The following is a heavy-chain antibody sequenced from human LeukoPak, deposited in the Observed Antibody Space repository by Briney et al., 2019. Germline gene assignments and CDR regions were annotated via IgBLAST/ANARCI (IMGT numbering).Heavy chain of an antibody. J-gene: IGHJ2*01. V-gene: IGHV1-18*01. CDR3: ARALGYCSSTSCSDWYFDL. D-gene: IGHD2-2*01. Sequence: ASVKVSCKASGYTFTSYGISWVRQAPGQGLEWMGWISVYNGNTNYAQKLQGRVTMTTDTSTSTAYMELRSLRSDDTAVYYCARALGYCSSTSCSDWYFDLWGRGTLVTVSS. CDR1: GYTFTSYG. CDR2: ISVYNGNT.